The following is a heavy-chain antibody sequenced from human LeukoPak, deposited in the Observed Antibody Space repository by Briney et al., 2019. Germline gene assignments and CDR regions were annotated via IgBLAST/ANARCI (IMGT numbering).Heavy chain of an antibody. CDR3: AKGRGVLR. V-gene: IGHV3-30*02. Sequence: GGSLRLSCAASGFTFSSYDMHWVRQAPGKGLEWVAFIRYDGSTKYYTDSVKGRFIISRDNSKNTLHLQMNSLRAGDTAVYYCAKGRGVLRWGQGTLVTVSS. J-gene: IGHJ4*02. CDR2: IRYDGSTK. D-gene: IGHD2/OR15-2a*01. CDR1: GFTFSSYD.